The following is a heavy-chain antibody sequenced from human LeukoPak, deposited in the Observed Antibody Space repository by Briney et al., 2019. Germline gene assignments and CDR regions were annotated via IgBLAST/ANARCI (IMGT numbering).Heavy chain of an antibody. D-gene: IGHD3-22*01. CDR1: GFTFSSYS. Sequence: PGGSLRLSCAASGFTFSSYSMNWVRQAPGKGLEWVSSISSSSSYIYYADSVKGRFTISRDNAKNSLYLQMNSLRAEDTAVYYCARDNTGKVHDSSGNFDYWGQGTLVTVSS. CDR2: ISSSSSYI. CDR3: ARDNTGKVHDSSGNFDY. V-gene: IGHV3-21*01. J-gene: IGHJ4*02.